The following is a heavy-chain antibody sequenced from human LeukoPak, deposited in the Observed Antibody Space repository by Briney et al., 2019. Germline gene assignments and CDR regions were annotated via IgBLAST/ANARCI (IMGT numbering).Heavy chain of an antibody. CDR3: ARGFWTGVEY. J-gene: IGHJ4*02. Sequence: GGSLRLSCAASGFTFSTYWMHWVRQAPGEGLVWVSRIKSDGSDTSYADSVKGRFTISRDSAKSTLYLQMNSLRAEDTAVYYCARGFWTGVEYWGQGALVTVSS. CDR2: IKSDGSDT. CDR1: GFTFSTYW. V-gene: IGHV3-74*01. D-gene: IGHD3/OR15-3a*01.